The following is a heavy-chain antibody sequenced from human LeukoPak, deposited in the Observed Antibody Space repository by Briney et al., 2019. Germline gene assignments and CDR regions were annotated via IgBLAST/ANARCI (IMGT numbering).Heavy chain of an antibody. CDR3: ARDPNYYDSSGYEY. V-gene: IGHV4-39*07. Sequence: SETLSLTCTVSGGSISSYYWGWIRQPPGKGLEWIGSIYYSGSTYYNPSLKSRVTVSVDTSKNQFSLKLSSVTAADTAVYYCARDPNYYDSSGYEYWGQGTLVTVSS. J-gene: IGHJ4*02. CDR2: IYYSGST. CDR1: GGSISSYY. D-gene: IGHD3-22*01.